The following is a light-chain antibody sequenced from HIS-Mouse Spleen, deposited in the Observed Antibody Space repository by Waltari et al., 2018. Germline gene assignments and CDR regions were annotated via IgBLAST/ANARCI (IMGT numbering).Light chain of an antibody. V-gene: IGKV1-9*01. Sequence: DIQLTQSPSFLSASVGDSVTNPCRASQGISSYLAWYQQKPGKAPKLLIYAASTLQSGVPSRFSGSGSGTEFTLTISSLQPEDFATYYCQQLNSYPPTFGQGTKVEIK. CDR2: AAS. CDR3: QQLNSYPPT. J-gene: IGKJ1*01. CDR1: QGISSY.